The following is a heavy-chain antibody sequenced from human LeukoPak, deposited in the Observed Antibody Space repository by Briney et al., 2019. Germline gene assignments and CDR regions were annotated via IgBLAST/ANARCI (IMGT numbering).Heavy chain of an antibody. CDR2: ISYDGSIK. V-gene: IGHV3-30*04. J-gene: IGHJ4*02. Sequence: GGSLRLSCAASGFTFSTYAMHWVRQAPGKGLEWVAVISYDGSIKYYADSVKGRFTISRDNSRNTLYLQMNSLIIEDTAVYYCARTKYSYGYRDYYFEFWGQGNLVTVSS. CDR1: GFTFSTYA. D-gene: IGHD5-18*01. CDR3: ARTKYSYGYRDYYFEF.